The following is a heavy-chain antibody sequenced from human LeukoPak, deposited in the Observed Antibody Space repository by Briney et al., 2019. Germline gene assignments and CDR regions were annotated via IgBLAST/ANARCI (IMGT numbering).Heavy chain of an antibody. D-gene: IGHD2-15*01. CDR3: ARAFLVGYSPEQYSLDY. J-gene: IGHJ4*01. V-gene: IGHV4-59*12. CDR2: IHHSGTT. CDR1: GGSIISYY. Sequence: SETLSLTCTVSGGSIISYYWSWIRQPPGKGLELIGDIHHSGTTNYNPSLKSRVTISVDKSKNQFSLNLTSVTAADTAVYYCARAFLVGYSPEQYSLDYWGQGTLVTVSS.